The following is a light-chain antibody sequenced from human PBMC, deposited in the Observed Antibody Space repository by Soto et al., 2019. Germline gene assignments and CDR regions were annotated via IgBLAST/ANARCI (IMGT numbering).Light chain of an antibody. CDR3: QQYGSSPPYT. V-gene: IGKV3-20*01. Sequence: EIVLTQSPGTLSLSPGERATLSCRARQSVTSSYLAWYQQTPGQAPRLLIYGASNSATGIPDRFSGSGAGTDVTLLISRLEPEDFAVYFCQQYGSSPPYTFGQGTKLEIK. CDR1: QSVTSSY. J-gene: IGKJ2*01. CDR2: GAS.